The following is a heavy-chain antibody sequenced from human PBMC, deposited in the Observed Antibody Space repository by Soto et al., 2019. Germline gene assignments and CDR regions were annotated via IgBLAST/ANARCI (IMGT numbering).Heavy chain of an antibody. D-gene: IGHD6-13*01. CDR1: GGSISNYY. V-gene: IGHV4-59*01. CDR2: IYYTGIT. J-gene: IGHJ5*02. Sequence: SETLSLTCTVSGGSISNYYWSWIRQPPGKGLEWIGYIYYTGITNYNPPLKSRVTISVDTSKNQCPLKLSSVTAADTALYYCARGGVPAARTSGNWFDPWGQGTLVTVSS. CDR3: ARGGVPAARTSGNWFDP.